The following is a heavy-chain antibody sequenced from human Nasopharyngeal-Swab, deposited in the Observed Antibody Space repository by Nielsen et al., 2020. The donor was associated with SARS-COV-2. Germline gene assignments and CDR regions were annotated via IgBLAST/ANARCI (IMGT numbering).Heavy chain of an antibody. CDR1: GFTFRSYS. J-gene: IGHJ6*02. CDR3: ARVSGTQSIYYYYGMDV. Sequence: GGSLRLSCAASGFTFRSYSMNWVRQAPGKGLEWVSSISSSSSYIYYADSVKGRFTISRDNAKNSLYLQMNSLRAEDTAVYYCARVSGTQSIYYYYGMDVWGQGTTVTVS. D-gene: IGHD1-1*01. CDR2: ISSSSSYI. V-gene: IGHV3-21*01.